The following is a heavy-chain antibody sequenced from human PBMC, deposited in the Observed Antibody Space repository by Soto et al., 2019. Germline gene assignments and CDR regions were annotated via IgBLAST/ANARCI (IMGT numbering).Heavy chain of an antibody. D-gene: IGHD6-25*01. J-gene: IGHJ4*02. CDR1: GSTFSSYA. CDR3: ARGAYSSGWTHYFDT. CDR2: ISYDGSNK. Sequence: PGGSIRLSCVASGSTFSSYAMRWVRQATGKGLEWVAVISYDGSNKYYADSVKGRFTISRDNSKNTVYLQVSSLKTEDTTVYYCARGAYSSGWTHYFDTWGQGTPVTVSS. V-gene: IGHV3-30-3*01.